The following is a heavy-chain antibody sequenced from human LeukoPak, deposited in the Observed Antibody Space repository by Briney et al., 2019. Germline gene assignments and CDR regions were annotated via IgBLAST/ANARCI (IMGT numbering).Heavy chain of an antibody. D-gene: IGHD2-2*02. V-gene: IGHV5-51*01. Sequence: GESLKISCKGSGHSFTSYWIGWVRQMPGKGLELMGITYPGDSDTRYSPSFQGQVTISADKSISTAYLQWSSLKASDTAMYYCARGVVPAAIDRFDPWGQGTLVTVSS. CDR2: TYPGDSDT. J-gene: IGHJ5*02. CDR3: ARGVVPAAIDRFDP. CDR1: GHSFTSYW.